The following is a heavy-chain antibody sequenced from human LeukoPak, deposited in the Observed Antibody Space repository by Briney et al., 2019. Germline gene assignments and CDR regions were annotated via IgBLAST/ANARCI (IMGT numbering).Heavy chain of an antibody. D-gene: IGHD3-3*01. CDR3: ARDGFWSGPDAFDI. Sequence: PSQTLSLTCAVSGGSISSGDYLWSWVRQPPGKGLEWVGYIYYSGSTEYNPSLKSRVTISVGTSKNQFSLRLSSVTAADTAVYYCARDGFWSGPDAFDIWGQGTMVTVSS. CDR2: IYYSGST. V-gene: IGHV4-30-4*08. CDR1: GGSISSGDYL. J-gene: IGHJ3*02.